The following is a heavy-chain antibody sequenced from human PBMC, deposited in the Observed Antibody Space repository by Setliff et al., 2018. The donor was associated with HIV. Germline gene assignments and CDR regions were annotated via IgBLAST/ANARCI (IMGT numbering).Heavy chain of an antibody. Sequence: PGGSLRLSCTASGFTLADYALSWVRQAPGKGLEWVGRIKSESDGGTTDLAAPVKGRFTISRDDSDKTLYLQMNSLETEDTAMYYCTTDLYDRSGYFQHNAFDIWGQGTMVTVSS. D-gene: IGHD3-22*01. CDR3: TTDLYDRSGYFQHNAFDI. J-gene: IGHJ3*02. V-gene: IGHV3-15*01. CDR2: IKSESDGGTT. CDR1: GFTLADYA.